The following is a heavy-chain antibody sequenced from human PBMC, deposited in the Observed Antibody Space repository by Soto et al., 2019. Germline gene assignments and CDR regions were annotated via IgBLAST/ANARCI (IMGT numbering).Heavy chain of an antibody. V-gene: IGHV1-69*06. D-gene: IGHD1-26*01. CDR1: GGTHSNYA. Sequence: QVQLVQSGAEVKKPGSSVKVSCKASGGTHSNYAFSWVRQAPGQGLEWVGGTIPIFGAVIYAQKFQGRVTITADRSTSTAYLELSSLRIEDTAVYYCTTWWEAVRYQYCVMDVWGQGTAVSVSS. CDR3: TTWWEAVRYQYCVMDV. J-gene: IGHJ6*02. CDR2: TIPIFGAV.